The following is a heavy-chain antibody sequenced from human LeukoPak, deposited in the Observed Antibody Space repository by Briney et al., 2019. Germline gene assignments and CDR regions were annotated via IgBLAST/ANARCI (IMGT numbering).Heavy chain of an antibody. D-gene: IGHD5-18*01. CDR1: GGSISSYY. Sequence: SETLSLTCTVSGGSISSYYWSWIRQPPGKGLEWIGYIYYSGSTNYNPSLKSRVTISVDTSKNQFSLKLSSVTAADTAVYYCARGGGVDTAKVWRRHAAFDIWGQGTMVTVSS. CDR2: IYYSGST. V-gene: IGHV4-59*01. CDR3: ARGGGVDTAKVWRRHAAFDI. J-gene: IGHJ3*02.